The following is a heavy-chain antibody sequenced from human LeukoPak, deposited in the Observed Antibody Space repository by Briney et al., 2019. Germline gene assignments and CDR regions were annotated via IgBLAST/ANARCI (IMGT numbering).Heavy chain of an antibody. J-gene: IGHJ3*02. D-gene: IGHD3-22*01. Sequence: PGGSLRLSCAASGFTFSDYYMSWIRQAPGKGLEWVAIISYDGSNKYYADSVKGRFTISRDNSKNTLYLQMNSLRAEDTAVYYCARDRKGVTYYYDSDDAFDIWGQGTMVTVSS. V-gene: IGHV3-30*03. CDR3: ARDRKGVTYYYDSDDAFDI. CDR2: ISYDGSNK. CDR1: GFTFSDYY.